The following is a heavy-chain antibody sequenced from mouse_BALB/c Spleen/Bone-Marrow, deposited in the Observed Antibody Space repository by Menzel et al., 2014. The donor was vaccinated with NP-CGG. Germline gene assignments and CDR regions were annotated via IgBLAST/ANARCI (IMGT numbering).Heavy chain of an antibody. CDR1: GYTFTDYE. CDR3: TRGGLRLYAMDF. J-gene: IGHJ4*01. Sequence: QAQLKQSGAELVRPGASVKLSCKALGYTFTDYEMHWVKQTPEHGLEWIGAIHPGSGGTAYNQKFKGKATLIADKSFSTAYMELSSLTSEDSAVYYCTRGGLRLYAMDFLGQAASIAVSS. V-gene: IGHV1-15*01. CDR2: IHPGSGGT. D-gene: IGHD2-4*01.